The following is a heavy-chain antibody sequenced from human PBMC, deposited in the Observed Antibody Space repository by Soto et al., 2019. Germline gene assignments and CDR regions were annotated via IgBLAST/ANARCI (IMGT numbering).Heavy chain of an antibody. J-gene: IGHJ3*02. D-gene: IGHD1-20*01. V-gene: IGHV3-7*05. Sequence: EVQLVESGGGLVPSGGSLRLSCAASGFTFNGAWMTWVRRAPGKGLEWVANIKEDGTEKNYVDSVKGRFTISRDNAKNSVCLQMNSLRAEDTAVYYCARDAAYNRFDIWGQGTTVTVS. CDR3: ARDAAYNRFDI. CDR2: IKEDGTEK. CDR1: GFTFNGAW.